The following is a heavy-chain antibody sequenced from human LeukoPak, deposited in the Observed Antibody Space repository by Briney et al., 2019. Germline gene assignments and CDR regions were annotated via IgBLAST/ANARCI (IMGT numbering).Heavy chain of an antibody. CDR1: GYTFTSYA. Sequence: ASVKVSCKASGYTFTSYAMHWVRQAPGQRLEWMGWINAGNGNTKYSQKFQGRVTITRDTPASTAYMELSSLRSEDTAVYYCARDEHGYSSGWSPWGQGTLVTVSS. V-gene: IGHV1-3*01. J-gene: IGHJ5*02. CDR2: INAGNGNT. D-gene: IGHD6-19*01. CDR3: ARDEHGYSSGWSP.